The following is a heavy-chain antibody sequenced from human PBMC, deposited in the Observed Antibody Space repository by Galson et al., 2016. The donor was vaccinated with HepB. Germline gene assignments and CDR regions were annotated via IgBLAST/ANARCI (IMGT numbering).Heavy chain of an antibody. J-gene: IGHJ4*02. Sequence: SETLSLTCAVYSGSFSDYSWSWIRQPPGKGLEWIGEINHSGGTSYNPSLTSRVTISIDTSNNQFSLRRRSVTAADTAVYYCARGLSEGMDRGVMDWGQGNLVTVSS. CDR3: ARGLSEGMDRGVMD. CDR1: SGSFSDYS. V-gene: IGHV4-34*01. CDR2: INHSGGT. D-gene: IGHD3-10*01.